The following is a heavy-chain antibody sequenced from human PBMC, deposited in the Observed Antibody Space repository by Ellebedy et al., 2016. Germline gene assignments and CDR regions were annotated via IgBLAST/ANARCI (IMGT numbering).Heavy chain of an antibody. CDR2: IGRYSSYI. D-gene: IGHD3-22*01. V-gene: IGHV3-21*01. CDR1: GFTFSTYN. J-gene: IGHJ4*02. CDR3: ARLSSGYYWADY. Sequence: GGSLRLXXAASGFTFSTYNFHWVRQAPGKGLEWVSSIGRYSSYIYYRDSVKGRFTISRDNAKTSLYLQLNSLRAEDTAVYYCARLSSGYYWADYWGQGTLVTVSS.